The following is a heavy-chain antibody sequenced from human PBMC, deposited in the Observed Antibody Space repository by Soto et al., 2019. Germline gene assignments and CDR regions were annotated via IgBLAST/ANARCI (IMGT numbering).Heavy chain of an antibody. CDR2: ISYDGSKK. CDR3: AKGADSTGYYNFDY. Sequence: GGSLRLSCAASVFIFSPYSTNWVRQAPGKGLEWVAVISYDGSKKYYIDSMKGRFTISRDNSKNTLYLQMNSLRTEDTAVYYCAKGADSTGYYNFDYWGQGTLVTVSS. J-gene: IGHJ4*02. D-gene: IGHD3-22*01. CDR1: VFIFSPYS. V-gene: IGHV3-30*18.